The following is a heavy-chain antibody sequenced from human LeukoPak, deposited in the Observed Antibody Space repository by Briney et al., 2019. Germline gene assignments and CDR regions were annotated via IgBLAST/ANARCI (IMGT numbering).Heavy chain of an antibody. D-gene: IGHD3-16*01. V-gene: IGHV1-69*05. J-gene: IGHJ6*03. CDR3: ARGPTYQDYYYYMDV. CDR2: IIPIFGTA. CDR1: GGTFSSYA. Sequence: SVKVSCKASGGTFSSYAISWVRQAPGQGLEWMGGIIPIFGTANYAQKFQGRVTITTDESTSTAYTELSSLRSEDTAVYYCARGPTYQDYYYYMDVWGKGTTVTVSS.